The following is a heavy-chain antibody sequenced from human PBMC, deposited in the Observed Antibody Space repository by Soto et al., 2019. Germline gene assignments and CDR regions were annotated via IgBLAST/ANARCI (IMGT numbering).Heavy chain of an antibody. CDR2: ISGSGGST. V-gene: IGHV3-23*01. D-gene: IGHD3-16*01. CDR1: GFTFSSYA. CDR3: GKDIRGGYVYIWGSF. J-gene: IGHJ4*02. Sequence: GGSLRLSCAASGFTFSSYAMSWVRQAPGKGLEWVSAISGSGGSTYYADSVKGRFTISRDNSKNTLLLQMNSLRAEDTVVYCCGKDIRGGYVYIWGSFWGQGTLVTVSS.